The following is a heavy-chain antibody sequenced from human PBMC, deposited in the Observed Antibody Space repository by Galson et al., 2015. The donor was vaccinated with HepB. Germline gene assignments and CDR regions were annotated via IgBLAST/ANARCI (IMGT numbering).Heavy chain of an antibody. Sequence: SLRLSCAASGFTFSSYAMSWVRQAPGKGLEWVSAISGSGGSTYYADSVKGRFTISRDNSKNTLYLQMNSLRAEDTAVYYCAKVWSSSTSQQLFDYWGQGTLVTVSS. J-gene: IGHJ4*02. CDR1: GFTFSSYA. CDR3: AKVWSSSTSQQLFDY. CDR2: ISGSGGST. D-gene: IGHD2-2*01. V-gene: IGHV3-23*01.